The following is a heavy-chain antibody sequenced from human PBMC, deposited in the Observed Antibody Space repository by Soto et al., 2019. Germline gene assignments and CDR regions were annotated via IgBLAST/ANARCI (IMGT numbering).Heavy chain of an antibody. CDR2: ISYDGSNK. Sequence: VQLLESGGGLVQPGGSLRLSCAASGFTFSSYAMSWVRQAPGKGLEWVAVISYDGSNKYYADSVKGRFTISRDNSKNTLYLQMNSLRAEDTAVYYCANGFGDSPDYWGQGTLVTVSS. V-gene: IGHV3-30*18. D-gene: IGHD3-10*01. J-gene: IGHJ4*02. CDR1: GFTFSSYA. CDR3: ANGFGDSPDY.